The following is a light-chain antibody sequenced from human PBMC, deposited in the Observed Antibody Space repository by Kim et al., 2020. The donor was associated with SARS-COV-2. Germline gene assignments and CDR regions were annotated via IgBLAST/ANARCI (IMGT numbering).Light chain of an antibody. Sequence: QPVLTQSPSASASLGASVKLTCTLSSGHSSYAIAWHQQQPEKGPRYLMKLNSDGSHSKGDGIPDRFSGSSSGAERYLTISSLQSEDEADYYCQTWGTGMVFGGGTQLDRP. CDR1: SGHSSYA. CDR3: QTWGTGMV. V-gene: IGLV4-69*01. CDR2: LNSDGSH. J-gene: IGLJ3*02.